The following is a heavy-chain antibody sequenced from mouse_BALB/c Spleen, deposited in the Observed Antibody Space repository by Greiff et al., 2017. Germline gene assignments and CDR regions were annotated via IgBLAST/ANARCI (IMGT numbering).Heavy chain of an antibody. CDR1: GFTFTDYY. J-gene: IGHJ2*01. CDR2: IRNKANGYTT. V-gene: IGHV7-3*02. D-gene: IGHD2-1*01. Sequence: EVKLMESGGGLVQPGGSLRLSCATSGFTFTDYYMSWVRQPPGKALEWLGFIRNKANGYTTEYSASVKGRFTISRDNSQSILYLQMNTLRAEDSATYYCARLYGNYEDYWGQGTTLTVSS. CDR3: ARLYGNYEDY.